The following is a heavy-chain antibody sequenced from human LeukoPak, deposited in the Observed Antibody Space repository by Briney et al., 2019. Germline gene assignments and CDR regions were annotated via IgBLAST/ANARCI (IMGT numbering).Heavy chain of an antibody. CDR1: GGSISSYY. CDR3: AREGSAWSMNY. CDR2: IYYSGST. Sequence: ASETLSLTCTVSGGSISSYYWSWIRQPPGKGLEWIGYIYYSGSTNYNPSLKSRVTISLDTSKTQFSLKLSSVTAADTAVYYCAREGSAWSMNYWGQGTLVTVSS. D-gene: IGHD6-19*01. J-gene: IGHJ4*02. V-gene: IGHV4-59*01.